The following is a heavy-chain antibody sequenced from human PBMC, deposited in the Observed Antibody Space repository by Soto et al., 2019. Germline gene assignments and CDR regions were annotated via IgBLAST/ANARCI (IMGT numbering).Heavy chain of an antibody. V-gene: IGHV4-28*03. Sequence: SETLSLTCAVSDYSINSDSNWWGWIRQPPGKGLEWIGYIHYSVSTYYNPSLKSRVTMSVDTAKNQFSLKLRSVTAVDTAVYYCAGDTYGMDVWGQGTTVTVSS. CDR3: AGDTYGMDV. CDR1: DYSINSDSNW. CDR2: IHYSVST. J-gene: IGHJ6*02.